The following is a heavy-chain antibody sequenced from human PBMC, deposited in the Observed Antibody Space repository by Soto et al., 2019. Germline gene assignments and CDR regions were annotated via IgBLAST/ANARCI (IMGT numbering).Heavy chain of an antibody. V-gene: IGHV3-23*01. CDR1: GFTFSSYA. J-gene: IGHJ4*02. Sequence: PGGSLRLSCASSGFTFSSYAMSWVRQTPGKGLEWVSAISGSGGSTYYADSVKGRFTISRDNSKNTLYLQMNSLRAEDTAVYYCAKERSGSSAWSGWDYFDSWGQGSLVTVSS. CDR3: AKERSGSSAWSGWDYFDS. D-gene: IGHD6-19*01. CDR2: ISGSGGST.